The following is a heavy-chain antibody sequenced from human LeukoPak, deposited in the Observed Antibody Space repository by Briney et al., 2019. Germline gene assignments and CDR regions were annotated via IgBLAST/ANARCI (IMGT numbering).Heavy chain of an antibody. CDR2: IYPGDSDT. Sequence: GESLKVSCKASGYSFSTYWIGWVRQMPGKGLEWMGIIYPGDSDTRYSPSFQGQVTISADKSISTAYLQWSSLTASDTAIYYCARRWYDSSGYSRHFDYWGQGTQVTVPS. V-gene: IGHV5-51*01. CDR3: ARRWYDSSGYSRHFDY. J-gene: IGHJ4*02. D-gene: IGHD3-22*01. CDR1: GYSFSTYW.